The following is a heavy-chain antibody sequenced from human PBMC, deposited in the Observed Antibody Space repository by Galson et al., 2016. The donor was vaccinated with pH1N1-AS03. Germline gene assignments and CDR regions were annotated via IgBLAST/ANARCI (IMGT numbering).Heavy chain of an antibody. Sequence: SVKVSCKASGYTFITYGISWVRQAPGQGLEWMGWMSAYSGETRYAPNFQGRVTMPRDTSTRTAYMNLRSPTSDDTAVYYCEREFEDPQKIVVAFGYWGQGTLVIVSS. V-gene: IGHV1-18*01. CDR2: MSAYSGET. CDR1: GYTFITYG. CDR3: EREFEDPQKIVVAFGY. J-gene: IGHJ4*02. D-gene: IGHD3-16*02.